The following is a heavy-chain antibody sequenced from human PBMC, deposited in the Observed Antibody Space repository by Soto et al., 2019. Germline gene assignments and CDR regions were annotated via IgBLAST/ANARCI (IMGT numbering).Heavy chain of an antibody. Sequence: GGSLRLSCAASGFTFSSYAMSWVRQAPGKGLEWVSAISGSGGSTYYADSVKGRFTISRDNSKNTLYLQMNSLRAEDTAVYYCAKVAPYCSSTSCYSSFDYWGQGTLVTVSS. CDR1: GFTFSSYA. CDR2: ISGSGGST. D-gene: IGHD2-2*01. J-gene: IGHJ4*02. V-gene: IGHV3-23*01. CDR3: AKVAPYCSSTSCYSSFDY.